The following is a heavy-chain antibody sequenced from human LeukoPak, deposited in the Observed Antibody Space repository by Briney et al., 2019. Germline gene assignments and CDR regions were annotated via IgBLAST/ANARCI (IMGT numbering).Heavy chain of an antibody. J-gene: IGHJ4*02. CDR2: IYPADSDT. CDR1: GYSFTSYW. Sequence: GESLKISCKGSGYSFTSYWIAWVRQMPGKGLEWMGIIYPADSDTRFSPSFQGQVTISVDKSINTAYLQWSSLKASDTAMYYCARCPRGWYKESFDYWGQGTLVTVSS. V-gene: IGHV5-51*01. D-gene: IGHD6-19*01. CDR3: ARCPRGWYKESFDY.